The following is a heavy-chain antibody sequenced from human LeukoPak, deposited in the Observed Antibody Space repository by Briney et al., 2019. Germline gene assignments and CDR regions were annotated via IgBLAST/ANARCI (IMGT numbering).Heavy chain of an antibody. J-gene: IGHJ4*02. V-gene: IGHV3-49*03. CDR2: IRSKADGGTT. Sequence: PGRSLRLSCAASGFTFGDYAMSWFRQAPGKGLEWVGLIRSKADGGTTEYAASVKGSFTISRDDSKSIAYLQMNSLKTEDTAMYYCTTERPYFDNWGQGTLVTVSS. CDR3: TTERPYFDN. CDR1: GFTFGDYA.